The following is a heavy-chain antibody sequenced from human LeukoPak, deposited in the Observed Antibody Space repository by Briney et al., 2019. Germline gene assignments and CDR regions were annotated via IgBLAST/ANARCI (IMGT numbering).Heavy chain of an antibody. V-gene: IGHV3-23*01. CDR2: MSGSGGST. J-gene: IGHJ6*03. D-gene: IGHD3-22*01. Sequence: GGSLRLSCAASGFTFSSYAMSWVRQAPGKGLEWVSAMSGSGGSTYYADSVKGRFTISRDNSKNTLHLQLNSLRAEDTAVYYCAAQYYYDSSGYYYYYYYYYMDVWGKGTTVTVSS. CDR3: AAQYYYDSSGYYYYYYYYYMDV. CDR1: GFTFSSYA.